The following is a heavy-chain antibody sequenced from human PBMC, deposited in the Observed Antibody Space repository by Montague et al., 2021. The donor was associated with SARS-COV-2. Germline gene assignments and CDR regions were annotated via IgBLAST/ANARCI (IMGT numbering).Heavy chain of an antibody. J-gene: IGHJ6*02. V-gene: IGHV4-39*02. CDR3: ARGILLRYFDWTYYYYGMDV. D-gene: IGHD3-9*01. CDR2: IYYSGST. CDR1: SGSISSVSSY. Sequence: SETLSLTCSVSSGSISSVSSYWGWIRQSPGKGLEWIGSIYYSGSTNYNPSLKSRVTISVDTAKSHFSLNLRSVTAADTAVYYCARGILLRYFDWTYYYYGMDVWGQGTTVTVSS.